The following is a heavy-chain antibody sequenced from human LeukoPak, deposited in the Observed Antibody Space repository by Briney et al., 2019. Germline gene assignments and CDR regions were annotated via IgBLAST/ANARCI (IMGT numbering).Heavy chain of an antibody. V-gene: IGHV3-23*01. Sequence: GGSLRLSCAASGFTFASNAMRWVRQAPGQGLEWVSAISGSGSKTYYAASVQGRFTISRDNSKNTLYLQMYSLRDEDTAVYFCAREMIGPLADCWGQGTLVTVSS. J-gene: IGHJ4*02. D-gene: IGHD3-22*01. CDR3: AREMIGPLADC. CDR2: ISGSGSKT. CDR1: GFTFASNA.